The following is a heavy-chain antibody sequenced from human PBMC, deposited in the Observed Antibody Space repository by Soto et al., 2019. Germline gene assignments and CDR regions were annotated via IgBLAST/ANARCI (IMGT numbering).Heavy chain of an antibody. V-gene: IGHV3-7*01. Sequence: RLSCAASGFTFSKYWMSWVRQAPGKGLEWVANIRQDGSEGYYVDSVKGRFTISRDNAQNSLYLQMNSLRAEDTAVYYCARDPWSYFDTSGYYSVNYWGQGTLVTVSS. D-gene: IGHD3-22*01. J-gene: IGHJ4*02. CDR3: ARDPWSYFDTSGYYSVNY. CDR2: IRQDGSEG. CDR1: GFTFSKYW.